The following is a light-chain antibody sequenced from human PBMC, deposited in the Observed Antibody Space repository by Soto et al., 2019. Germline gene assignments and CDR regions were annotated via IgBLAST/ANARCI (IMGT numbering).Light chain of an antibody. Sequence: IQMTKYPYSLSSSVGDRVTMTCQASQDISDHLNWYQYKEGEAPQLLIYDASNLETGVPSRFSGSGSGTDFTLTISSLQPQDIATYYCQHFASLPRSFAQGTRLEIK. CDR1: QDISDH. CDR2: DAS. CDR3: QHFASLPRS. V-gene: IGKV1-33*01. J-gene: IGKJ5*01.